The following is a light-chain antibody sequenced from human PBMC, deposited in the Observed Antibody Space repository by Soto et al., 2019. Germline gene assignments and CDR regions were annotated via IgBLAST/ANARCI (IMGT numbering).Light chain of an antibody. CDR3: QQYNNWPPVT. CDR2: GAS. CDR1: QSVSSN. Sequence: EIVMTQSPATLSVSPGERAALSCRASQSVSSNLAWYQQKPGQAPRLLIYGASTRATGVPARFSGSGSGTDFTLTISSPQSEDFAVYYCQQYNNWPPVTFGQGTKLEIK. V-gene: IGKV3-15*01. J-gene: IGKJ2*01.